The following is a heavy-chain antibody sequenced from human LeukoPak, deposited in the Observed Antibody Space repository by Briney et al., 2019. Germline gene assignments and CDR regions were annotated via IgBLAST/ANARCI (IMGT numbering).Heavy chain of an antibody. J-gene: IGHJ4*02. D-gene: IGHD3-22*01. V-gene: IGHV1-69*05. CDR3: ARARDDSSGYYNYYFDY. CDR1: GGSFSSYA. Sequence: SVKVSCKASGGSFSSYAISWVRQAPGQGLEWMGGIIPIFGTANYAQKFQGRVTITTDESTSTAYMELSSLRSEDTAVYYCARARDDSSGYYNYYFDYWGQGTLVTVSS. CDR2: IIPIFGTA.